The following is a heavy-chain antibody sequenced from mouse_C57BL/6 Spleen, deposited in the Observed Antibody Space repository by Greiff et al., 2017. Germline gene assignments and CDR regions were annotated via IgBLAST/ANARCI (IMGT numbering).Heavy chain of an antibody. Sequence: QVQLQQSGAELVKPGASVKISCKASGYAFSSYWMNWVKQRPGKGLEWIGQIYPGDGDTTYNGKFKAKATLTADKSSSTAYMQLSSLTSEDSAVYFCARSTETPTWYIDVWGTGTTVTVSS. CDR2: IYPGDGDT. J-gene: IGHJ1*03. V-gene: IGHV1-80*01. CDR1: GYAFSSYW. CDR3: ARSTETPTWYIDV.